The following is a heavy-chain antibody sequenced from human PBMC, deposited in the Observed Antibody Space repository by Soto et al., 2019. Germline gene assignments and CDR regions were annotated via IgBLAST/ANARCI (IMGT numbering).Heavy chain of an antibody. J-gene: IGHJ2*01. CDR3: TTGYYDSSGYYGTLEHWYFDL. Sequence: GGSLRLSCAASGFTFSNAWMSWVRQALGKGLEWVGRIKSKTDGGTTDYAAPVKGRFTISRDDSKNTLYLQMNSLKTEDTAVYYCTTGYYDSSGYYGTLEHWYFDLWGRGTLVTVSS. V-gene: IGHV3-15*01. D-gene: IGHD3-22*01. CDR1: GFTFSNAW. CDR2: IKSKTDGGTT.